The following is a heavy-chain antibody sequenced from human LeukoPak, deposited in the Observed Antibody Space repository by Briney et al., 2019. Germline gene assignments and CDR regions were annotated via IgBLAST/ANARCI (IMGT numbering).Heavy chain of an antibody. CDR1: GYSFTSNW. Sequence: GESLKISCQGSGYSFTSNWIAWVRQMPGKGLEWMGIIYPGDSETRYSPPFQGQVTFSVDKSTNTALLQWSSLKAADTAMYFCAGHVDIGGLLDYWGQGTLVTVST. D-gene: IGHD2-2*03. V-gene: IGHV5-51*01. J-gene: IGHJ4*02. CDR2: IYPGDSET. CDR3: AGHVDIGGLLDY.